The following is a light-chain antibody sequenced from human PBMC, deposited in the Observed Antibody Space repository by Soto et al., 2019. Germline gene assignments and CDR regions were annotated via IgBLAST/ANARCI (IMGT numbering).Light chain of an antibody. CDR1: SSDVGGYNY. J-gene: IGLJ1*01. CDR2: EVS. CDR3: SSYAGSNEGV. Sequence: QSALTQPPSAYGSPGQSVTISCTGTSSDVGGYNYVSWYQQYPGKAPKLMIYEVSKRPSGVPDRFSGSKSGNTASLTVSGLQAEDEADYYCSSYAGSNEGVFGTGTKVTVL. V-gene: IGLV2-8*01.